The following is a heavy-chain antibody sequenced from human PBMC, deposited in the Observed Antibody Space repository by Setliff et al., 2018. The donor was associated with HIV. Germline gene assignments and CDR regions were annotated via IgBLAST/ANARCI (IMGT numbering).Heavy chain of an antibody. J-gene: IGHJ3*02. CDR3: ARVYYFDSSGYYQRGDVFDI. V-gene: IGHV4-4*07. CDR1: GGSINTYY. CDR2: FYTSGST. Sequence: PSETLSLTCTVSGGSINTYYWSWIRQPAGKGLEWIGRFYTSGSTNYNPSLKSRVTMSVDTSKNQVSLKLNSMTAADTAVYFCARVYYFDSSGYYQRGDVFDIWGQGTMVTVSS. D-gene: IGHD3-22*01.